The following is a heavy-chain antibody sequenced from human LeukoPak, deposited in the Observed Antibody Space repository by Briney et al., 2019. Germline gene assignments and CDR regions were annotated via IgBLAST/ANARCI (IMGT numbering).Heavy chain of an antibody. CDR1: GGSISNSNYY. Sequence: SETLSLTCTVSGGSISNSNYYWGWIRQPPGQELVWIGSLYYSGSAYDNPSLKSRVTISVKTSNNQFSLQISSVTDATAALYYFARHYSGDYFWGQGTLVSVSS. CDR3: ARHYSGDYF. CDR2: LYYSGSA. D-gene: IGHD4-17*01. V-gene: IGHV4-39*01. J-gene: IGHJ4*02.